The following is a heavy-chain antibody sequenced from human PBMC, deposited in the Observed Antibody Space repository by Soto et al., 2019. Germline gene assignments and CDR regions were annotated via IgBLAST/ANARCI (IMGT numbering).Heavy chain of an antibody. CDR2: TFYRSGWTF. J-gene: IGHJ4*02. CDR1: GDSVSSNNAA. V-gene: IGHV6-1*01. CDR3: ARENTMIRGVINPLDY. D-gene: IGHD3-10*01. Sequence: TLSLTCGISGDSVSSNNAAWNWIRQSPSRGLEWLGRTFYRSGWTFDYAVSVKSRLTINPDTSKNQFSLQLKSVTADDTAVYYCARENTMIRGVINPLDYWGQGTLVTVSS.